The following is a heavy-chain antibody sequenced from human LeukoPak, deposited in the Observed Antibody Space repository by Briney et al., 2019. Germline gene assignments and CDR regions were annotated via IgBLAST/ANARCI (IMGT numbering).Heavy chain of an antibody. Sequence: PSETLSLTCTVSGGSISSSSYYWGWIHQPPGKGLEWIGSIYYSGSTYYNPSLKSRVTISVDTSKNQFSLKLSSVTAADTAVYYCARTLAVAGPAYFDYWGQGTLVTVSS. CDR1: GGSISSSSYY. V-gene: IGHV4-39*07. D-gene: IGHD6-19*01. CDR2: IYYSGST. J-gene: IGHJ4*02. CDR3: ARTLAVAGPAYFDY.